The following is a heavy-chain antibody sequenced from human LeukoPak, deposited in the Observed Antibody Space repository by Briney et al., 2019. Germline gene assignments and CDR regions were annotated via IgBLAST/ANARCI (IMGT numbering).Heavy chain of an antibody. CDR2: IKKDGSEK. Sequence: GGSLRLSCAASGFTFSSYWMSWVGQAPGKGLEWVANIKKDGSEKYYVDSVKGRFTISRDNAKTSLYLQMNSLRAEDTAVYYCARDLSGVAGYTYGRGIDYWGQGTLVTVSS. V-gene: IGHV3-7*01. CDR1: GFTFSSYW. J-gene: IGHJ4*02. CDR3: ARDLSGVAGYTYGRGIDY. D-gene: IGHD5-18*01.